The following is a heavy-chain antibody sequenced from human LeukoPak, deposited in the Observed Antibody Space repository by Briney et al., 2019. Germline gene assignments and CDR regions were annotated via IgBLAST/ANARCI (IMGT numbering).Heavy chain of an antibody. D-gene: IGHD4-23*01. Sequence: SETLSLTCTVSGVSFSTYYWSWVRQPAGKGLEWIGRIYTSGSTNYNPSLKSRVTISVDTSKNQFSLKLSPVTAADTAVYYCARVGVDYSGNIIKYFFDYWGQGTLVTVSS. CDR1: GVSFSTYY. CDR3: ARVGVDYSGNIIKYFFDY. J-gene: IGHJ4*02. CDR2: IYTSGST. V-gene: IGHV4-4*07.